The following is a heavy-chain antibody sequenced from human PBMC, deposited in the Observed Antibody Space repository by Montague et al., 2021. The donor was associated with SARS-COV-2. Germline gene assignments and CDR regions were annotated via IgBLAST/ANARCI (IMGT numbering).Heavy chain of an antibody. Sequence: SETLSLTCAVYGGSLSGYYWSWIRQPQGKGLEWIGKINHSGSTNXNSSLKSRVTISLDTSKNQISLKLSSVTAADTAVYYCARGRRRYMWRDDTSYYYGLDVWGQGTTVTVSS. CDR1: GGSLSGYY. CDR2: INHSGST. V-gene: IGHV4-34*01. D-gene: IGHD1-14*01. CDR3: ARGRRRYMWRDDTSYYYGLDV. J-gene: IGHJ6*02.